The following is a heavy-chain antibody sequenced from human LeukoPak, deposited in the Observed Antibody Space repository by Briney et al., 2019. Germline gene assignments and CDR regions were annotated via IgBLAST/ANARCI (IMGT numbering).Heavy chain of an antibody. Sequence: PGGSLRLSCAASGFTFSSYTMHWVRQAPGKGLEWVSSISSSSSYIYYADSLKGRFTISRDNAKNSLYLQMNSLRAEDTAVYYCARVGYSSSWYYFDYWGQGTLVTVSS. D-gene: IGHD6-13*01. V-gene: IGHV3-21*04. CDR1: GFTFSSYT. CDR3: ARVGYSSSWYYFDY. CDR2: ISSSSSYI. J-gene: IGHJ4*02.